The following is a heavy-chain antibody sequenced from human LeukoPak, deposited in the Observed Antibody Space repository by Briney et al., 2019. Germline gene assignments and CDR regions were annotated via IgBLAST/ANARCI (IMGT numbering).Heavy chain of an antibody. Sequence: KPSETLSLTCTVSGGSISSSTYFWGWIRRPPGKGLEWIASIKYSGRTYYNPSLKSRVTISVDTSTSQFSLKVSPVTADDTAVYYCARLRDGRWLLEYWGQGTLVSVSS. CDR3: ARLRDGRWLLEY. V-gene: IGHV4-39*01. D-gene: IGHD5-12*01. CDR2: IKYSGRT. J-gene: IGHJ4*02. CDR1: GGSISSSTYF.